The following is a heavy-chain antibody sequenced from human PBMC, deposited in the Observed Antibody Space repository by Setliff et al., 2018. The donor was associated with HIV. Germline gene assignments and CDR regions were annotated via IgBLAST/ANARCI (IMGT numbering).Heavy chain of an antibody. Sequence: PSETLSLTCTVSGGSISSGSYYWSWIRQPPGKGLEWIGSIYYSGSTFYNPSLKSRVTMSVDTSKNQFSLKLSSVTAADTAVFYCARTSILYSSSWYVSKNWFDPWGQGTLVTVSS. D-gene: IGHD6-13*01. V-gene: IGHV4-39*07. J-gene: IGHJ5*02. CDR3: ARTSILYSSSWYVSKNWFDP. CDR1: GGSISSGSYY. CDR2: IYYSGST.